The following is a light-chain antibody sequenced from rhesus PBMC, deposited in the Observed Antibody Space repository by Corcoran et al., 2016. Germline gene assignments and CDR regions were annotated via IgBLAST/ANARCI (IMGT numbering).Light chain of an antibody. CDR3: LQSSNWLT. CDR2: GAS. V-gene: IGKV3-24*04. CDR1: QSVSSY. Sequence: EIVMTQSPATLALSPGERATLSCRASQSVSSYLAWYQQKPGQAPRTLIYGASSRATGIPDRFSGSGAGTEFTLTISSLEPEDVGVYFCLQSSNWLTFGGGTKVEIK. J-gene: IGKJ4*01.